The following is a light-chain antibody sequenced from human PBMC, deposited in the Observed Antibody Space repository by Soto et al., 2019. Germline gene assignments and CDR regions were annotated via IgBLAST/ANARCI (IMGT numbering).Light chain of an antibody. V-gene: IGLV2-14*01. CDR1: SSDVGGYNY. CDR2: DVS. CDR3: CSYTSSSTPNYV. J-gene: IGLJ1*01. Sequence: QSVLTQPASVSGSPGQSITISCTGTSSDVGGYNYVSWYQQHPGKAPKLMIYDVSDRPSGVSNRFSGSKSDNTASLTISGLQAEDEADYYCCSYTSSSTPNYVFGIGTKVTVL.